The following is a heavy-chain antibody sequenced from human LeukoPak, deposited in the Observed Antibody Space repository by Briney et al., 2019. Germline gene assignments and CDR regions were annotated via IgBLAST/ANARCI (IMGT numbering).Heavy chain of an antibody. D-gene: IGHD3-22*01. CDR1: GFTFSSYA. CDR3: AKARYYYDSSVPYYFDY. Sequence: GGSLRLXCAASGFTFSSYAMSWVRQAPGKGLEWVSAISGSGGSTYYADSVKGRFTISRDNSKNTLYLQMNSLRAEDTAVYSCAKARYYYDSSVPYYFDYWGQGTLVTVSS. J-gene: IGHJ4*02. CDR2: ISGSGGST. V-gene: IGHV3-23*01.